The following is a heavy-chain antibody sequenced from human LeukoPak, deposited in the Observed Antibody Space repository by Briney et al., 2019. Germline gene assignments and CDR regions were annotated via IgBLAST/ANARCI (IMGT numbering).Heavy chain of an antibody. CDR2: IYYSGST. Sequence: SETLSLTCTVSGDSISSYYWSWIRQPPGKGLEWIGYIYYSGSTNYNPSLKSRVTISVDTSKNQFSLKLSSVTAADTAVYYCARVYSNYEGWFDPWGQGTLVTVSS. CDR3: ARVYSNYEGWFDP. V-gene: IGHV4-59*01. CDR1: GDSISSYY. D-gene: IGHD4-11*01. J-gene: IGHJ5*02.